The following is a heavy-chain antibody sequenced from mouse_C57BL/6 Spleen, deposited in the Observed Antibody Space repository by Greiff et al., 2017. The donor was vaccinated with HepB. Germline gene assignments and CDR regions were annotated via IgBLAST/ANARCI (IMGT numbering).Heavy chain of an antibody. J-gene: IGHJ1*03. Sequence: VQRVESGGGLVKPGGSLKLSCAASGFTFSSYAMSWVRQTPEKRLEWVATISDGGSYTYYPDNVKGRFTISRDNAKNNLYLQMSRLKSEDTAMYYCARDDYYGSNWYFDVWGTGTTVTVSS. CDR3: ARDDYYGSNWYFDV. CDR1: GFTFSSYA. CDR2: ISDGGSYT. D-gene: IGHD1-1*01. V-gene: IGHV5-4*01.